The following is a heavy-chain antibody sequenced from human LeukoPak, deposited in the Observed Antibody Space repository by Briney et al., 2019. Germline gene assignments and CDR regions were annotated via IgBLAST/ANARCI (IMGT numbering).Heavy chain of an antibody. V-gene: IGHV3-7*01. Sequence: PGGSLRLSRAASVFTLSDYWMSWVGQAPGKGLEWVANIKQDGGEKHYVDSLRGRFTISRDNATNSLDLKMNSLRAEDTAVYFCARDLYYFDSSGYYASDLWGQGTLVIVSS. CDR3: ARDLYYFDSSGYYASDL. CDR1: VFTLSDYW. J-gene: IGHJ5*02. CDR2: IKQDGGEK. D-gene: IGHD3-22*01.